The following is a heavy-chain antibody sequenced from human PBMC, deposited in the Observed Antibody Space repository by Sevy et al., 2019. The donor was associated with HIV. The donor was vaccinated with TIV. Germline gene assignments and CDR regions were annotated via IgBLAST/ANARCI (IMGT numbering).Heavy chain of an antibody. Sequence: ASVKVSCKVSGYTLTKLSMHWVRQVRGKGLEWMGSFDPEDGKRIYAQKFQGSFTMTEDTSTDTGYLDLNSLRSEDSVLYFCATTKDYYESSGDPFDFWGQGTLVTVSS. D-gene: IGHD3-22*01. V-gene: IGHV1-24*01. J-gene: IGHJ4*02. CDR2: FDPEDGKR. CDR3: ATTKDYYESSGDPFDF. CDR1: GYTLTKLS.